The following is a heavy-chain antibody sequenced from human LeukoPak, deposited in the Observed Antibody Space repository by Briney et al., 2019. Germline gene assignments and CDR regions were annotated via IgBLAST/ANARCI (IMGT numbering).Heavy chain of an antibody. Sequence: GGSLRLSCVASGFTFSSYSMNWVRQAPGKGLEWVSYISVSGDSLYYADSVKGRFTISRDNAKNAVYLQMNSLRAEDTAVYYCTKAKIYYFDYWGQGTLVTVSS. V-gene: IGHV3-48*01. D-gene: IGHD2/OR15-2a*01. CDR1: GFTFSSYS. J-gene: IGHJ4*02. CDR2: ISVSGDSL. CDR3: TKAKIYYFDY.